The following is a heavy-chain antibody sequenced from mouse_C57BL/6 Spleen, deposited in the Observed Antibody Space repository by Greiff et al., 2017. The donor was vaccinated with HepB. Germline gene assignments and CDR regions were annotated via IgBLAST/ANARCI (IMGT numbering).Heavy chain of an antibody. Sequence: EVKVEESGGGLVQPKGSLKLSCAASGFSFNTYAMNWVRQAPGKGLEWVACIRSKSNNYATYYADSVKDRFTISRDDSESMLYLQMNNLKTEDTAMYYCVRHNPVYWYFDVWGTGTTVTVSS. CDR3: VRHNPVYWYFDV. J-gene: IGHJ1*03. CDR2: IRSKSNNYAT. CDR1: GFSFNTYA. V-gene: IGHV10-1*01.